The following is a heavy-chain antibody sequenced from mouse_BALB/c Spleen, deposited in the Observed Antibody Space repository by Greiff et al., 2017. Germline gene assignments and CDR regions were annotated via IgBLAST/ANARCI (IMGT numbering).Heavy chain of an antibody. CDR1: GFNIKDYY. D-gene: IGHD2-3*01. J-gene: IGHJ2*01. CDR3: ARFRDGYYFDY. V-gene: IGHV14-1*02. CDR2: IDPENGNT. Sequence: VQLQQSGAELVRPGALVKLSCKASGFNIKDYYMHWVKQRPEQGLEWIGWIDPENGNTIYDPKFQGKASITADTSSNTAYLQLSSLTSEDTAVYYCARFRDGYYFDYWGQGTTLTVSS.